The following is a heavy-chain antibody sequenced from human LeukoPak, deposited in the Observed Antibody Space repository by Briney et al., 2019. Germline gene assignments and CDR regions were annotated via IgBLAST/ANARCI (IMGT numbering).Heavy chain of an antibody. CDR3: AKDAPVNEQTLDY. CDR2: IRYDGSNK. Sequence: GGSLRLSCAASGFTFSSYGMHWVRQAPGKGLEWVAFIRYDGSNKYYADSVKGRFTISRDNSKNTLYLQMNSLRAEDTAVYYCAKDAPVNEQTLDYWGQGTLVTVSS. D-gene: IGHD2-8*01. V-gene: IGHV3-30*02. CDR1: GFTFSSYG. J-gene: IGHJ4*02.